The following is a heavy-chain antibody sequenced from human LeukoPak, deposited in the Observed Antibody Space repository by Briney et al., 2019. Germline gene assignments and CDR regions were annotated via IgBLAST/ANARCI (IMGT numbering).Heavy chain of an antibody. CDR1: VFTFSSYA. D-gene: IGHD3-10*01. CDR3: VRDGGVRGGYYYGMDV. CDR2: ISSNGGST. J-gene: IGHJ6*04. Sequence: GGSLRLSCSASVFTFSSYAMHWVRQAPGKGLEYVSAISSNGGSTYYADSVKGRFTISRDNSKNTLYLQMSSLRAEDTAVYYCVRDGGVRGGYYYGMDVWGKGTTVTVSS. V-gene: IGHV3-64D*06.